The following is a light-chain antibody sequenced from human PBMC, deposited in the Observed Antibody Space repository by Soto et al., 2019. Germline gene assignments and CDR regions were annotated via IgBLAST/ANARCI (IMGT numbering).Light chain of an antibody. V-gene: IGLV1-40*01. CDR3: HSYDSSLSVL. CDR1: SSNIGAGYD. J-gene: IGLJ3*02. CDR2: GNS. Sequence: QSVLTQPPSVYGAPGQRVTISCTGSSSNIGAGYDVHWYQQLPGTAPKLLIYGNSNRPSGFPDRLSGSKSGTSASLAITGLQAEYEAYYYYHSYDSSLSVLFCGGTKLTVL.